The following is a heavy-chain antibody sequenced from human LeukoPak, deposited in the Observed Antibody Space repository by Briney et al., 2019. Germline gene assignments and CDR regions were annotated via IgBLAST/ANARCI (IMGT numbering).Heavy chain of an antibody. CDR3: ARDSPLSYGSGSVDDY. CDR1: GGSISSGSYY. V-gene: IGHV4-61*02. Sequence: SQTLSLTCTVSGGSISSGSYYWSWIRQPAGKGLEWIGRIYTSGSTNYNPSLKSRVTISVDTSKNQFSLKLSSVTAADTAVYYCARDSPLSYGSGSVDDYWGQGTLVTVSS. CDR2: IYTSGST. D-gene: IGHD3-10*01. J-gene: IGHJ4*02.